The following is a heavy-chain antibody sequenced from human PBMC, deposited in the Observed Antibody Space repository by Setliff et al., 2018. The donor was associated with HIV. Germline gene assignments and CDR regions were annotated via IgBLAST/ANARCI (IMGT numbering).Heavy chain of an antibody. CDR2: IRYDGTYK. J-gene: IGHJ4*02. V-gene: IGHV3-30*02. Sequence: GGSLRLSCAASGFTFSSYGMHWVRQAPGKGLEWVAFIRYDGTYKYYADSLKGRFTISRDNSENTLFLQMNSLRTEDTAVYYCAKNFYSSPWSPLDYWGQGTLVTVSS. D-gene: IGHD6-19*01. CDR3: AKNFYSSPWSPLDY. CDR1: GFTFSSYG.